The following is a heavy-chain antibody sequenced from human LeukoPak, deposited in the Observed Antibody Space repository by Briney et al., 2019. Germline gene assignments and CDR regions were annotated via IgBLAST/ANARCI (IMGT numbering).Heavy chain of an antibody. CDR2: INHSGST. CDR3: ARDSLRHDYDFWSALGFTATVPIPY. CDR1: GGSFSGYY. D-gene: IGHD3-3*01. Sequence: SETLSLTCAVYGGSFSGYYWSWIRQPPGKGLEWIGEINHSGSTNYNPSLKSRVTISVDTSKNQFSLKLSSVTAADTAVYYCARDSLRHDYDFWSALGFTATVPIPYWGQGTLVTVSS. J-gene: IGHJ4*02. V-gene: IGHV4-34*01.